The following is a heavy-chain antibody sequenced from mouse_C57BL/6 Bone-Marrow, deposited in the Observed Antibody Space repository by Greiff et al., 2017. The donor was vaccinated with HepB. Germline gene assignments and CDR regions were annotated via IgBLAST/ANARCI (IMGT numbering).Heavy chain of an antibody. CDR3: TTGTTVAY. CDR1: GFNIKDDY. Sequence: VQLQQPGAELVRPGSSVKLSCTASGFNIKDDYMHWVKQRPEQGLEWIGWIDPENGDTEYASKFQGKATITADTSSNTAYLQLSSLTSEDTAVYYCTTGTTVAYWGQGTLVTVSA. D-gene: IGHD1-1*01. J-gene: IGHJ3*01. V-gene: IGHV14-4*01. CDR2: IDPENGDT.